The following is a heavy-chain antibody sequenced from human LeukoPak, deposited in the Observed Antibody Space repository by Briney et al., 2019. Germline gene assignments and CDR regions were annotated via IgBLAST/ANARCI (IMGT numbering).Heavy chain of an antibody. J-gene: IGHJ4*02. D-gene: IGHD3-22*01. Sequence: PGGSLRLSCATSGFTFTTFWMHWVRQAPGKGLVWVSRINHGGSSTNYADSVKGRFTISRDNAKNTVYLQMNSLRAEDTAVYYCVRDWGYDSSGYWQKYFDTWGQGTLVTVSS. CDR1: GFTFTTFW. CDR2: INHGGSST. V-gene: IGHV3-74*01. CDR3: VRDWGYDSSGYWQKYFDT.